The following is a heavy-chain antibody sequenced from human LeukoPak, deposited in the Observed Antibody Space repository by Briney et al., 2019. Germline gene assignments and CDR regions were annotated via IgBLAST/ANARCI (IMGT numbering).Heavy chain of an antibody. V-gene: IGHV3-48*01. J-gene: IGHJ3*02. CDR3: ARSSENIVVVPAAIPGAFDI. CDR1: GFTFSSYS. Sequence: PGGSLRLSCAASGFTFSSYSMNWVRQAPGKGLEWVSYISSSSSTIYYADSVKGRFTISRDNAKNSLYLQMNSLRAEDTAVYYCARSSENIVVVPAAIPGAFDIWGQGTMVTVSS. CDR2: ISSSSSTI. D-gene: IGHD2-2*01.